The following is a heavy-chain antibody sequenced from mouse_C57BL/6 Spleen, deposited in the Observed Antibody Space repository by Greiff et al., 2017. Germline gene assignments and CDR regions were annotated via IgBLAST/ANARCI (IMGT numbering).Heavy chain of an antibody. V-gene: IGHV1-62-2*01. CDR2: FYPGSGSI. D-gene: IGHD2-5*01. J-gene: IGHJ1*03. Sequence: VQLQQSGAELVKPGASVKLSCKASGYTFTEYTIHWVKQRSGQGLEWIGWFYPGSGSIKYNEKFKDKATLTADKSSSTVYMELSRLTSEDSAVYVCARHEEGDSYSNYGYFDVWGTGTTVTVSS. CDR3: ARHEEGDSYSNYGYFDV. CDR1: GYTFTEYT.